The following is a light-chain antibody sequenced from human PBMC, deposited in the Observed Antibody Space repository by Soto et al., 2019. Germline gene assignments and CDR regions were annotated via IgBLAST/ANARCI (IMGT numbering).Light chain of an antibody. V-gene: IGKV3-20*01. Sequence: EIVLTQSPGTLSLSSGERATLSCRASQSVGFTFITWYQQIPGQAPRLLIYAASSRASGIPDRFSGSGSGTDFTLTISRLEPEDFAVYYCHQYGNSPPTFGGGTKVEIK. CDR1: QSVGFTF. CDR2: AAS. CDR3: HQYGNSPPT. J-gene: IGKJ4*01.